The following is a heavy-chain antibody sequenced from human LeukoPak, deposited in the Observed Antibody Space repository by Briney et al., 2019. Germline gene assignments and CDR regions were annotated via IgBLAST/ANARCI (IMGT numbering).Heavy chain of an antibody. CDR2: IYYSGST. V-gene: IGHV4-30-4*08. D-gene: IGHD3-22*01. Sequence: TLSLTCTVSGGSISSGDYYWSWIRQPPGKGLEWIGYIYYSGSTYYNPSLKSRVTISVDTSKNQFSLKLSSVTAADTAVYYCARVPTYYYDSSGYYLDYWGQGTLVTVSS. J-gene: IGHJ4*02. CDR3: ARVPTYYYDSSGYYLDY. CDR1: GGSISSGDYY.